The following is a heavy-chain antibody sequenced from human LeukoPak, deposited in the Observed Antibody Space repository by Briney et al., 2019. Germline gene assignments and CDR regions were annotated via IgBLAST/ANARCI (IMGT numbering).Heavy chain of an antibody. V-gene: IGHV3-15*01. CDR1: GFTFSHVW. CDR2: IKSKTDGGTA. D-gene: IGHD2-21*02. Sequence: GGSLRLSCAASGFTFSHVWMSWVRQAPGKGLEWVARIKSKTDGGTADNAASLKGRFTISRDDSKDTLYLQMNSLKTEDTAVYYCATESDWNFNFWGQGTLVTVAS. CDR3: ATESDWNFNF. J-gene: IGHJ4*02.